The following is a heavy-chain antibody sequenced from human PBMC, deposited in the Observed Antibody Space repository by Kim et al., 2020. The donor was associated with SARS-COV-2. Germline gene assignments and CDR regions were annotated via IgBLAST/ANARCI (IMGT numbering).Heavy chain of an antibody. Sequence: GGSLRLSCVASGFTFSNYWMTWVRQAPGKGLEWVANIKQDGSAKYYVDSVKGRFTISRDNAENSLYLQMNSLGAADTAVYYCTRATVASGGGDYWGQGTLVTVSS. J-gene: IGHJ4*02. V-gene: IGHV3-7*04. D-gene: IGHD6-19*01. CDR2: IKQDGSAK. CDR1: GFTFSNYW. CDR3: TRATVASGGGDY.